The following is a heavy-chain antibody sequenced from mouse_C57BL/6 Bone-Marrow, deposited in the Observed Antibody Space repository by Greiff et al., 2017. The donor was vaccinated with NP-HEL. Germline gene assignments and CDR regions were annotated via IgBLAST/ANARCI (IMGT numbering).Heavy chain of an antibody. V-gene: IGHV1-74*01. Sequence: QVQLQQPGAELVKPGASVKVSCKASGYTFTSYWMHWVKQRPGQGLEWIGGIHPSDSDTNYNQKFKGKATLTVDKSSSTAYMQLSSLTSEDSAVYYCAKKGGLLRPYFDVWGTGTTVTVSS. J-gene: IGHJ1*03. D-gene: IGHD1-1*01. CDR2: IHPSDSDT. CDR3: AKKGGLLRPYFDV. CDR1: GYTFTSYW.